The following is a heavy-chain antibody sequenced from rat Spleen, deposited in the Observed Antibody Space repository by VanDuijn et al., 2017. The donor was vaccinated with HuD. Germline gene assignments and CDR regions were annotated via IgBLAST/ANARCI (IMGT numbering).Heavy chain of an antibody. CDR3: ARHSAYYGYNYNWFPY. Sequence: EVQLVESGGGLVQPGRSLKLSCAASGFTFSNYDMAWVRQAPTKGLEWVASISPSGGSTYYRDSVKGRFTVSRDNAKSTLYLQMDSLRSEDTATYYCARHSAYYGYNYNWFPYWGQGTLVTVSS. V-gene: IGHV5-25*01. CDR1: GFTFSNYD. J-gene: IGHJ3*01. D-gene: IGHD1-9*01. CDR2: ISPSGGST.